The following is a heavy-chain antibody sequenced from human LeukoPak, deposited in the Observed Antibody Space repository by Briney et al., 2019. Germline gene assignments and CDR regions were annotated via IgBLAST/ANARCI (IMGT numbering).Heavy chain of an antibody. J-gene: IGHJ4*02. D-gene: IGHD3-22*01. Sequence: GTSVTVSCKASGFTFTSSAVQWVRQARGQRLEWIGWIVVGSGNTNYAQKFQERVTITGDMSTSTAYMELSSLRSEDTAVYYCAASPDYYDSSGYSYYFDYWGQGTLVTVSS. CDR1: GFTFTSSA. CDR3: AASPDYYDSSGYSYYFDY. CDR2: IVVGSGNT. V-gene: IGHV1-58*01.